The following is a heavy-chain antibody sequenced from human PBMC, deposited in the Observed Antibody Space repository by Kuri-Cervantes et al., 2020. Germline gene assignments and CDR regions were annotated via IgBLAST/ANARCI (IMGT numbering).Heavy chain of an antibody. CDR3: ARESDWYFDL. J-gene: IGHJ2*01. CDR2: ISSNGGST. V-gene: IGHV3-64*02. Sequence: GGSLRLSCAASGFTFSSYAMHWVRQAPGKGLEYVSAISSNGGSTYYADSVKGRFTISRDNSKNTLYLQMGSLRAEDMAVYYCARESDWYFDLWGRGTLVTVSS. CDR1: GFTFSSYA.